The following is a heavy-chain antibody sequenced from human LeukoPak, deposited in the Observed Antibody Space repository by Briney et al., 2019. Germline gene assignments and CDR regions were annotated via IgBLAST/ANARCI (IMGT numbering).Heavy chain of an antibody. CDR3: ARAAYGSGSSGAFDI. D-gene: IGHD3-10*01. CDR2: INWNGGST. V-gene: IGHV3-20*04. J-gene: IGHJ3*02. Sequence: GGSLRLSCAAPGFTFDDYGMSWVRQAPGKGLEWVSGINWNGGSTGYADSVKGRFTISRDNAKNSLYLQMNSLRAEDTALYYCARAAYGSGSSGAFDIWGQGSMVTVSS. CDR1: GFTFDDYG.